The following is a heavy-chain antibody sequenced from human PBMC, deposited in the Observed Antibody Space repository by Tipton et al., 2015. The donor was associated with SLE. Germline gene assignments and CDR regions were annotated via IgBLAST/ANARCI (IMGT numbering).Heavy chain of an antibody. CDR3: AKDLGVVTVGGYFDY. D-gene: IGHD2-15*01. J-gene: IGHJ4*02. Sequence: GSLRLSCAASGFAFNSYAMSWVRQAPGKGLEWVSAISGAGGSTFYADSVKGRFTISRDISKNTLYLQMSSLRAEDTAVYYCAKDLGVVTVGGYFDYWGQGTLVTVSS. CDR2: ISGAGGST. CDR1: GFAFNSYA. V-gene: IGHV3-23*01.